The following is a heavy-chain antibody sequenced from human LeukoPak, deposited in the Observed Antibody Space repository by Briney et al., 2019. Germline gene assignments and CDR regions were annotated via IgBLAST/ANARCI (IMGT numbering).Heavy chain of an antibody. Sequence: PGGSLRLSCAASGFTFSAFAMSWVRQAPGKGLEWVSAVSGSGRSTFFADSLKGRFTISRDNSKNTLYLQMNSLRAEDTAVYYCAGGYCSSTSCYPPRFDPWGQGTLVTVSS. D-gene: IGHD2-2*01. CDR1: GFTFSAFA. CDR2: VSGSGRST. V-gene: IGHV3-23*01. CDR3: AGGYCSSTSCYPPRFDP. J-gene: IGHJ5*02.